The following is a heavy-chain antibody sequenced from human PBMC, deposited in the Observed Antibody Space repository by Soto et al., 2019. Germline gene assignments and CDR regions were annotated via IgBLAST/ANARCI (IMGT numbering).Heavy chain of an antibody. CDR3: ASLSPAIHGDYALDP. CDR1: GASISSSGYY. CDR2: IYYTGST. D-gene: IGHD4-17*01. J-gene: IGHJ5*02. Sequence: PSETLSLTCRVSGASISSSGYYWGWLRQPPGKGLEWLGSIYYTGSTSYNPSLKSRVTISVDTSNNQFSLNLTFVTAADTAEYYCASLSPAIHGDYALDPWGQGTLVTVS. V-gene: IGHV4-39*01.